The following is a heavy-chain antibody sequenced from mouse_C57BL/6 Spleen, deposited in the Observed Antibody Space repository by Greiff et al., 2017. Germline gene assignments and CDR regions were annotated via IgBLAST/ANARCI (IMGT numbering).Heavy chain of an antibody. CDR2: IDPEDGET. CDR1: GFNIKDYY. J-gene: IGHJ3*01. V-gene: IGHV14-2*01. D-gene: IGHD2-5*01. Sequence: VQLQQSGAELVKPGASVKLSCTASGFNIKDYYMHWVKQRTEQGLEWIGRIDPEDGETKYAPKFQGKATITADTSSNTAYLQLSHLTSEDAAVYYSTRDYSSYRTWFAGWGQVTLVTVSA. CDR3: TRDYSSYRTWFAG.